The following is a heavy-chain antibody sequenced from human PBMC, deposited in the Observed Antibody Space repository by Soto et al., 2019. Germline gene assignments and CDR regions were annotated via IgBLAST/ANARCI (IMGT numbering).Heavy chain of an antibody. Sequence: ASVKVSCKASGYTFISYDINWVRQATGQGPEWMGWMNPDSGNTGYVQKFQGRVTMTRNTAISTAYMELSSLRSEDTAVYYCARSVGGSNVNFDYWGQGTLVTASS. CDR3: ARSVGGSNVNFDY. J-gene: IGHJ4*02. V-gene: IGHV1-8*01. CDR1: GYTFISYD. CDR2: MNPDSGNT. D-gene: IGHD3-10*01.